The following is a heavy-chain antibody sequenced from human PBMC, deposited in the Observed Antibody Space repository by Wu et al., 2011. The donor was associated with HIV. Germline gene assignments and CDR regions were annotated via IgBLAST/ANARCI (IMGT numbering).Heavy chain of an antibody. V-gene: IGHV1-46*01. CDR1: GYTFTNYY. D-gene: IGHD2-8*01. Sequence: VQLVQSGAEVKKPGATVKISCKVSGYTFTNYYMHWVRQAPGQGLEWMGIINPDGGITSYAQNFQDRVTMTTDTSTSTVYMELNSLRSEDTAVYYCARDPLRTKRAFDIWGQGTMVTVSS. J-gene: IGHJ3*02. CDR3: ARDPLRTKRAFDI. CDR2: INPDGGIT.